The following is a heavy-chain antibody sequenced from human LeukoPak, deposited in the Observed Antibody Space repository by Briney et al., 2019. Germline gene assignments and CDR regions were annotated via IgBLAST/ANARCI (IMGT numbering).Heavy chain of an antibody. V-gene: IGHV1-69*06. Sequence: SVKVSCKASGGTFSSYAISWVRQALGQGLEWMGRIIPIFGTANYAQKFQGRVTITADKSTSTAYMELSSLRSEDTAVYYCAREGRYCSSTSCYLGLVWFDPWGQGTLVTVSS. CDR3: AREGRYCSSTSCYLGLVWFDP. CDR1: GGTFSSYA. J-gene: IGHJ5*02. CDR2: IIPIFGTA. D-gene: IGHD2-2*01.